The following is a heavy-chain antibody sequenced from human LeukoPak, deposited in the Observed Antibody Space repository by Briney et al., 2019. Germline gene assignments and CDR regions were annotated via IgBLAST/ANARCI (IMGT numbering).Heavy chain of an antibody. V-gene: IGHV3-30*02. J-gene: IGHJ4*02. D-gene: IGHD2-2*02. CDR3: AKDNIVVVPAAITGLDY. CDR2: IRYDGSNK. Sequence: PGGSLRLSCAASGFTFSSYGMHWVRQAPGKGLEWVAFIRYDGSNKYYADSVKGRFTISRDNSKNTLYLQMNSLRAEDKAVYYCAKDNIVVVPAAITGLDYWGQGTLVTVSS. CDR1: GFTFSSYG.